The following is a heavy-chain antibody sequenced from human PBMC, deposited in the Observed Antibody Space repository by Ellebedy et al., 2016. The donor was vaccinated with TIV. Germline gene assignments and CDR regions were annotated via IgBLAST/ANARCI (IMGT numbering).Heavy chain of an antibody. CDR1: GYTFTGYY. CDR3: ARSRGATHAGYYYGMDV. D-gene: IGHD1-26*01. V-gene: IGHV1-2*04. CDR2: INPNSGGT. J-gene: IGHJ6*02. Sequence: AASVKVSCKASGYTFTGYYMHWVRQAPGQGLEWMGWINPNSGGTNYAQKFQGWVTMTRDTSISTAYMELSRLRSDDTAVYYCARSRGATHAGYYYGMDVWGQGTTVTVSS.